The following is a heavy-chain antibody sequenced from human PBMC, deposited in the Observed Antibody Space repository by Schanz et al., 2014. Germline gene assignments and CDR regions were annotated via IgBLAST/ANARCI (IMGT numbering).Heavy chain of an antibody. Sequence: LVESGGGVVQPGRSLRLSCVASGFTFSKYGMHWVRQAPGKGLEWVAVIWYDGSNKDYADSVKGRFTISRDNSKNMLYLQMNSLGADNTALYYGARAPPLVRGIAGWFGPWGQGSLVTVSS. J-gene: IGHJ5*02. CDR2: IWYDGSNK. CDR3: ARAPPLVRGIAGWFGP. V-gene: IGHV3-33*08. D-gene: IGHD3-10*01. CDR1: GFTFSKYG.